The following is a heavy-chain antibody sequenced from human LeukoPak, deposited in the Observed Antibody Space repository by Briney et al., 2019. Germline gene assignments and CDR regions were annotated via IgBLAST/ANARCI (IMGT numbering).Heavy chain of an antibody. CDR3: AELGITMIGGV. J-gene: IGHJ6*04. CDR1: GFTFSGHW. Sequence: GGSLRLSCAVSGFTFSGHWMFWVRQAPGKGLVWVSSTNSDGSSTGYTDSVKGRFTVSRDNAKNTLYLQMNSLRAEDTAVYYCAELGITMIGGVWGKGTTVTISS. V-gene: IGHV3-74*01. D-gene: IGHD3-10*02. CDR2: TNSDGSST.